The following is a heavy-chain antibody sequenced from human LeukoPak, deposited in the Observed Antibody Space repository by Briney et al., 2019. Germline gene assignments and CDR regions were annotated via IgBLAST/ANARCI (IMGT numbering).Heavy chain of an antibody. CDR3: ASGLGYCSSTSCSADYHDAFDI. V-gene: IGHV5-51*01. D-gene: IGHD2-2*01. CDR2: IYPGDSDT. Sequence: GESLKISCKGSGYSFTSYWIGWVRQMPGKGLEWMGIIYPGDSDTRYSPSFQGRVTISADKSISTAYLQWSSLKASDTAMYYCASGLGYCSSTSCSADYHDAFDIWGQGTMVTVSS. CDR1: GYSFTSYW. J-gene: IGHJ3*02.